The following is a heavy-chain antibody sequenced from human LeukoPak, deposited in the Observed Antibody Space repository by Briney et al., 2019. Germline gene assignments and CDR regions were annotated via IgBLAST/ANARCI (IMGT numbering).Heavy chain of an antibody. J-gene: IGHJ4*02. CDR3: ARDYYGSGSPFRY. V-gene: IGHV3-7*01. D-gene: IGHD3-10*01. CDR1: GFTFSSYW. CDR2: IKQDGSEK. Sequence: GGSLRLSCAASGFTFSSYWMSWVRQAPGKGLEWVANIKQDGSEKYYVDSVKGRFTISRDNAKNSLYLQMDSLRAEDTAVYYCARDYYGSGSPFRYWGQGTLVTVSS.